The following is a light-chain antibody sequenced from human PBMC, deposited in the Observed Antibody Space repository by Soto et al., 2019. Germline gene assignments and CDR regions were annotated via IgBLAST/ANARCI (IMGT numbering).Light chain of an antibody. V-gene: IGLV1-44*01. Sequence: QSVLTRPPSASGTPGQRVSISCSGSSSNIGRNTVNWYQQLPGTAPKVLIYSNDQRPSGVPDRFSGSKSGTSASLAISGLQSEDEADYYCAAWDDSLNGQGVFGGGTQLTVL. CDR1: SSNIGRNT. CDR2: SND. J-gene: IGLJ7*01. CDR3: AAWDDSLNGQGV.